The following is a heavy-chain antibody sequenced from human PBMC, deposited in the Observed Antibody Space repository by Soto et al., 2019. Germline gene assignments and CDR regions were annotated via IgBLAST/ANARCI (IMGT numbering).Heavy chain of an antibody. Sequence: QVQLVQSGAEVKKPGSSVKVSCKASGGTFSSYTISWVRQATGQGLEWMGRIIPILGIANYAQKFQGRVTITADKSTSTAYIELSSLRSEETSVYYCAVRGELVPHWVQGTLVTVSS. CDR3: AVRGELVPH. V-gene: IGHV1-69*02. CDR1: GGTFSSYT. CDR2: IIPILGIA. J-gene: IGHJ4*02. D-gene: IGHD3-10*01.